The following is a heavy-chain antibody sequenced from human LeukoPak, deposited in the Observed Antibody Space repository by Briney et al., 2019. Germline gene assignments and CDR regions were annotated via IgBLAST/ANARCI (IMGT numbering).Heavy chain of an antibody. CDR2: INSDGSST. V-gene: IGHV3-74*01. CDR3: ARWTMVRGFDY. J-gene: IGHJ4*02. D-gene: IGHD3-10*01. CDR1: GFTFSSYW. Sequence: PGGSLRLSCAAPGFTFSSYWMHWVRQAPGKGLVWVSRINSDGSSTSYADSVKGRFTISRDNAKNTLYLQMNSLRAEDTAVYYCARWTMVRGFDYWGQGTLVTVSS.